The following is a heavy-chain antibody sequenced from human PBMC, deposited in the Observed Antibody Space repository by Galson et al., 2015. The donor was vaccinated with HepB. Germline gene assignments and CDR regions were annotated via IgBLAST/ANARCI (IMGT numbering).Heavy chain of an antibody. J-gene: IGHJ6*02. CDR3: ARDRITIFGVVIIDEWSGGMDV. Sequence: SVKVSCKASGYTFTNYAIHWVRQAPGQRLEWMGWINAGNGNTKYSQKFQGGVTITRDTSASTAYMELSSLRSEDTAVYYCARDRITIFGVVIIDEWSGGMDVWGQGTTVTVSS. CDR2: INAGNGNT. D-gene: IGHD3-3*01. V-gene: IGHV1-3*01. CDR1: GYTFTNYA.